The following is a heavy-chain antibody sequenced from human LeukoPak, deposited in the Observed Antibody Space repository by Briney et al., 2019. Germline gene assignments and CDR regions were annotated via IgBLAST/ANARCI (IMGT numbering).Heavy chain of an antibody. Sequence: SETLSLTCTVSGGSINNYYWSWIRQPAGKGLEWIGRIYSSGTTNYNPSLNSRVTMSVDTSKNQFSLKLSSVTAADTAVYYCARGSSGWYSIDYWGQGTLVTVSS. J-gene: IGHJ4*02. CDR3: ARGSSGWYSIDY. CDR2: IYSSGTT. V-gene: IGHV4-4*07. D-gene: IGHD6-19*01. CDR1: GGSINNYY.